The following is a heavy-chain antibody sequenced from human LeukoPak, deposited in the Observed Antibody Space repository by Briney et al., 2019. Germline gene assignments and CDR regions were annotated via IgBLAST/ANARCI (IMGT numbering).Heavy chain of an antibody. CDR3: AKVGGSLFFDY. Sequence: GGTLRLSCAASGFTFSSYGITWVRQAPGKGLEWVSAISGSGGSTFYADSVRGRFTISRDNSKNTVYLQMDSLRAEDTAVYYCAKVGGSLFFDYWGQGTLVTVSS. V-gene: IGHV3-23*01. CDR1: GFTFSSYG. J-gene: IGHJ4*02. CDR2: ISGSGGST. D-gene: IGHD1-26*01.